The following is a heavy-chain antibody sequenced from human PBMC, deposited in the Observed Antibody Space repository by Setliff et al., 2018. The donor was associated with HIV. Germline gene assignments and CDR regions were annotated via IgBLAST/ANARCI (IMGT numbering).Heavy chain of an antibody. CDR3: SGGVTTIQY. Sequence: ASVKVSCKASGYTFNTYDLVWVRQTSGQGLEWMGSMNANSGSAVYAPQFQGRVTMTRNTSISTAYMDMSRLRSEDTAFYYCSGGVTTIQYWGQGSLVTVSS. J-gene: IGHJ4*02. CDR2: MNANSGSA. CDR1: GYTFNTYD. V-gene: IGHV1-8*02. D-gene: IGHD4-4*01.